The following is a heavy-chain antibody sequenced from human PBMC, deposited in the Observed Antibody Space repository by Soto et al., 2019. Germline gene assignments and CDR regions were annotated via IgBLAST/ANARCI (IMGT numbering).Heavy chain of an antibody. V-gene: IGHV1-69*13. D-gene: IGHD6-19*01. CDR3: ASGGASSSGWGEVFDY. Sequence: GASVKVSCKASGGTFSSYAISWVRQAPGQGLEWMGGIIPIFGTANYAQKFQGRVTITADESTSTAYMELSSLRSEDTAVYYCASGGASSSGWGEVFDYWGQGTLVTVSS. J-gene: IGHJ4*02. CDR2: IIPIFGTA. CDR1: GGTFSSYA.